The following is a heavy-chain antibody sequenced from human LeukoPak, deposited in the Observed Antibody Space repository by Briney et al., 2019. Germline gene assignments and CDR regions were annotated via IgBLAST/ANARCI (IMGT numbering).Heavy chain of an antibody. CDR3: ASQVGVREIDAFDI. D-gene: IGHD2-21*01. J-gene: IGHJ3*02. CDR1: GFTVSSNY. V-gene: IGHV3-53*01. Sequence: GGSLRLSCAASGFTVSSNYMSWVRQAPGKGLEWVSVIYSGGSTYYAHSVKGRFTLSRDNSKNTLYLQMNSLRAEDTAVYYCASQVGVREIDAFDIWGQGTMVTVSS. CDR2: IYSGGST.